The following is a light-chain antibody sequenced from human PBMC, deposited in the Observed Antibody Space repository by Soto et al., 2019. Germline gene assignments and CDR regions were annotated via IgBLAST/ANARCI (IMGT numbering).Light chain of an antibody. V-gene: IGKV1-12*01. Sequence: DIQMTQSPSSVSASVGDTVTITCRASQDISHCLAWHQQKPGEAPNLLIYSATTLHAGVPARFSGSGSGTDFTLTISSLQPEDFATSYCQQGHTFPLTFGGGTKVEIK. CDR1: QDISHC. CDR2: SAT. CDR3: QQGHTFPLT. J-gene: IGKJ4*01.